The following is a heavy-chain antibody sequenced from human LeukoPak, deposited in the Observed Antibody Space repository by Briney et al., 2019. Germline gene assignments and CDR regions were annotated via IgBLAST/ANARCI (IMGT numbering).Heavy chain of an antibody. CDR3: ARGGWDIVVVPAAEGWFDP. Sequence: SETLSLTCAVYGGSFSGYYWSWIRQPPGKGLEWIGEINHSGSTNYNPSLKSRVTISVDTSKNQFSLKLSSVTAADTAVYYCARGGWDIVVVPAAEGWFDPWGQGTLVTVSS. CDR1: GGSFSGYY. J-gene: IGHJ5*02. CDR2: INHSGST. D-gene: IGHD2-2*01. V-gene: IGHV4-34*01.